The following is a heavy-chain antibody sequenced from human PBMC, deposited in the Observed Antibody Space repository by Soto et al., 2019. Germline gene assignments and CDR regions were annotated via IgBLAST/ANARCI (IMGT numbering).Heavy chain of an antibody. CDR3: ARDRHNNFFDP. CDR1: GASMSSGGYY. D-gene: IGHD6-6*01. V-gene: IGHV4-31*03. CDR2: IYYSGST. J-gene: IGHJ5*02. Sequence: QVQLQESGPGLVKPSQTLSLACTVSGASMSSGGYYWTWIRQSPGKGLEWIGYIYYSGSTYYNPSLERRVAISLDTSRSQFSLTLHSVPAADTAIYYCARDRHNNFFDPWGQGTLVTVSS.